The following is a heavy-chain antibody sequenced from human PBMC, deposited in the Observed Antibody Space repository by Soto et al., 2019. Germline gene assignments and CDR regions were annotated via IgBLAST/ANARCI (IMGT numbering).Heavy chain of an antibody. CDR2: ISAYNGNT. V-gene: IGHV1-18*01. Sequence: ASVKVSCKASGYTFTSYGISWVRQAPGQGLEWMGWISAYNGNTNYAQKFQDRVTITRDTSASTAYMELSSLRSEDTAVYYCAREGQQLAFDYWGQGTLVTVSS. CDR1: GYTFTSYG. D-gene: IGHD6-13*01. CDR3: AREGQQLAFDY. J-gene: IGHJ4*02.